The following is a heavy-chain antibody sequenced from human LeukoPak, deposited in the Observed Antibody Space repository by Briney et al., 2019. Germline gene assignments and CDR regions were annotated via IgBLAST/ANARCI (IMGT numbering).Heavy chain of an antibody. J-gene: IGHJ6*03. V-gene: IGHV4-39*07. CDR2: IYYSGST. D-gene: IGHD2-2*01. Sequence: PSETLSLTCTVSGGSISSSSYYWGWIRQPPGKGLEWIGSIYYSGSTNYNPSLKSRVTISVDTSKNQFSLKLSSVTAADTAVYYCARAQSDNVVVPAAQAGYYYMDVWGKGTTVTISS. CDR1: GGSISSSSYY. CDR3: ARAQSDNVVVPAAQAGYYYMDV.